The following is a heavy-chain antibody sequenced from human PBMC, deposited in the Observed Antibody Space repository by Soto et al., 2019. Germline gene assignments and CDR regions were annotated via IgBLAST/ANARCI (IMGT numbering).Heavy chain of an antibody. V-gene: IGHV1-18*04. CDR3: ARDPETYYYGSGSYYYYYYGMDV. J-gene: IGHJ6*02. Sequence: SVKLSCKAPGYTFTRYGISLVRQAPGQGLEWMGWISAYNGNTNYAQKLQGRVTMTTDTSTSTAYMELRSLRSDDTAVYYCARDPETYYYGSGSYYYYYYGMDVWGQGTTVTVSS. CDR1: GYTFTRYG. D-gene: IGHD3-10*01. CDR2: ISAYNGNT.